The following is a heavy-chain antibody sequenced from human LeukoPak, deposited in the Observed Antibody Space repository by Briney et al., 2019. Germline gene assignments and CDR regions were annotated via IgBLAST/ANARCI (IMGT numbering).Heavy chain of an antibody. Sequence: PGRSLTLSCAASGFTFSIYAMHRVRQAPGKGLEWVAVISYDGSNKYYADSVKGRFTISRDNSKNTLYLQMNSLRAEDTAGYYCARGDGSGWSGDYGGQGTLVTVSS. CDR2: ISYDGSNK. CDR3: ARGDGSGWSGDY. J-gene: IGHJ4*02. CDR1: GFTFSIYA. V-gene: IGHV3-30-3*01. D-gene: IGHD6-19*01.